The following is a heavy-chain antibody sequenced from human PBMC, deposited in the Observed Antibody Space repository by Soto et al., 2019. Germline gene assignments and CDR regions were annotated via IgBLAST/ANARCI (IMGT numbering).Heavy chain of an antibody. V-gene: IGHV1-18*01. D-gene: IGHD3-16*02. CDR2: ISAYNGNT. J-gene: IGHJ4*02. CDR3: ARFLYDYVWGSYRKIFDY. Sequence: ASVKVSCKASGYTFTSYYISWVLQAPGQGLEWMGWISAYNGNTNYAQKLQGRVTMTTDTSTSTAYMELRSLRSDDTAVYYCARFLYDYVWGSYRKIFDYWGQGTLVTVSS. CDR1: GYTFTSYY.